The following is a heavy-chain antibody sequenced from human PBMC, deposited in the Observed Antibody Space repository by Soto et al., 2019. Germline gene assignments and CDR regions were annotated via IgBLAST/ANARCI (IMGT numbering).Heavy chain of an antibody. D-gene: IGHD5-12*01. Sequence: GGSLRLSCAASGFTFSSYEMDWVRQAPGKGLEWVAYISSSGTILYADSVKGRFTISRDNADNSLYLQMNSLRAEDTAVYYCTKEKSVMYSGYDDFDIWGRGTMVTVS. V-gene: IGHV3-48*03. CDR3: TKEKSVMYSGYDDFDI. CDR2: ISSSGTI. J-gene: IGHJ3*02. CDR1: GFTFSSYE.